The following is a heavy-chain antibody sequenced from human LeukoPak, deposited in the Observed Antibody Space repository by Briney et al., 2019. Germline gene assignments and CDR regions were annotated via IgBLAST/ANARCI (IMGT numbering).Heavy chain of an antibody. D-gene: IGHD4-17*01. Sequence: SETLSLTCTVSGGSISGFYWSWIRQPPGKGLEWIGYIYHSGSTNYNPSLKSRVTLSVDTSKNQFSLRLSSVTAADTAVYYCARMMTTVTTGFDYWGQGTLVTVSS. J-gene: IGHJ4*02. V-gene: IGHV4-59*08. CDR1: GGSISGFY. CDR2: IYHSGST. CDR3: ARMMTTVTTGFDY.